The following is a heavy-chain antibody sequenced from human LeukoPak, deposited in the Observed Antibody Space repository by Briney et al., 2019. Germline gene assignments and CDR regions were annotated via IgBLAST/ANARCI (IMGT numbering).Heavy chain of an antibody. V-gene: IGHV4-39*01. CDR1: GGSISSSSYY. J-gene: IGHJ6*03. CDR2: IYFSGST. CDR3: ARHYARGIVVVRDYYMDV. Sequence: PSETLSLTCTVSGGSISSSSYYWGWIRQPPGKGLEWIGSIYFSGSTYYNPSLKSRVTISVDTSKNQFSLKLSSVTAADTAVYYCARHYARGIVVVRDYYMDVWGKGTTVTVSS. D-gene: IGHD3-22*01.